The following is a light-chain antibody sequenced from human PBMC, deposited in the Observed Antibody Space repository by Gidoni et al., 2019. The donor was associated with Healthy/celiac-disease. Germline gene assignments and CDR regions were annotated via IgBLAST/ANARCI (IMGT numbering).Light chain of an antibody. CDR3: QQRSNWPPYT. J-gene: IGKJ2*01. Sequence: EIVLTQSPATLSLSPGERATLSCRASQSVSSYLAWYQQKPGQATRLLIYDASNRATGIPARFSGSGSGTDFTLTISSLEPEDFAVYYCQQRSNWPPYTFXQXTKLEIK. CDR1: QSVSSY. V-gene: IGKV3-11*01. CDR2: DAS.